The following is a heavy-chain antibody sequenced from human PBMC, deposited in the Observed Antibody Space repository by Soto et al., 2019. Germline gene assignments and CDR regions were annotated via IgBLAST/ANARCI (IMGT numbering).Heavy chain of an antibody. CDR3: ASLFGMDV. Sequence: EVQLVESGGGLVQPGGSLRLSCAASGFTFSSYWMSWVRQAPGKGLEWVANIKQAGSEKYYVDSVKGRFTISRDNAKNSLSLQMNSLRAEGTAVYYCASLFGMDVWGQGTTVTVSS. CDR1: GFTFSSYW. J-gene: IGHJ6*02. CDR2: IKQAGSEK. V-gene: IGHV3-7*03.